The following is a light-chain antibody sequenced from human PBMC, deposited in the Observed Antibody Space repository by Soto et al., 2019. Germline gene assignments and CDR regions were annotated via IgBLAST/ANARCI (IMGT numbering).Light chain of an antibody. CDR1: QSVSSSY. CDR3: QQYSSSPPT. J-gene: IGKJ4*01. CDR2: GAS. V-gene: IGKV3-20*01. Sequence: EIVLTQSPGTLSLSPGERATLSCRASQSVSSSYLAWYQQKPGQAPRLLIYGASSRATGIPDRFSGSGSGTDFTLTISRLESGDFAVYYCQQYSSSPPTFGGGTKVEIK.